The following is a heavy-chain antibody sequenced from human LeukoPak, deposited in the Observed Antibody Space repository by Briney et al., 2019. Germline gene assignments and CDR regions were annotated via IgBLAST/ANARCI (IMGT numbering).Heavy chain of an antibody. CDR1: GGSIGSHY. D-gene: IGHD6-13*01. CDR3: ARSQGSSSWYPGDY. CDR2: IYYSGST. V-gene: IGHV4-59*11. J-gene: IGHJ4*02. Sequence: SETLSLTCTVSGGSIGSHYWSWIRQPPGKGLEWIGYIYYSGSTNYNPSLKSRVTISVDTSKNQFSLKLSSETAADTAVYYCARSQGSSSWYPGDYWGQGTLVTVSS.